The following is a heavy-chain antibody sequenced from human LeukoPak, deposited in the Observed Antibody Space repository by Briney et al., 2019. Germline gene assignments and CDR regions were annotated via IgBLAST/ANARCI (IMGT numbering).Heavy chain of an antibody. D-gene: IGHD6-19*01. J-gene: IGHJ5*02. CDR1: GGSIRSSYYY. CDR3: ARDGSSGWYLGDNWFDP. CDR2: IYYSGST. V-gene: IGHV4-61*01. Sequence: SETLSLTCTVSGGSIRSSYYYWSWIRQPPGKGLEWIGYIYYSGSTNYNPSLKSRVTISVDTSKNQFSLKLSSVTAADTAVYYCARDGSSGWYLGDNWFDPWGQGTLVTVSS.